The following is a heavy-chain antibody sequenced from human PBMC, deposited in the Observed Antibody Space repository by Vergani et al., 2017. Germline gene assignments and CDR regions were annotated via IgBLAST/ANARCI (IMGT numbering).Heavy chain of an antibody. CDR3: ARGDIAARPYYYYFYVDV. CDR2: IYYRGST. CDR1: GGSISSYY. D-gene: IGHD6-6*01. V-gene: IGHV4-59*01. J-gene: IGHJ6*03. Sequence: QVQLQESGPGLVKPSETLSLTCTVSGGSISSYYWSWIRQPPGKGLEWIGYIYYRGSTNYNPSLKSRVTISVDTSKNQLSMKLSYVTAADTAVYYCARGDIAARPYYYYFYVDVWGKGTTVTVSS.